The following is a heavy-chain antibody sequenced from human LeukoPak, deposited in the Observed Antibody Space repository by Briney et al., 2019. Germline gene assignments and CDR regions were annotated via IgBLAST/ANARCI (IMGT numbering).Heavy chain of an antibody. CDR3: ARDPAHYDILTGDY. D-gene: IGHD3-9*01. J-gene: IGHJ4*02. V-gene: IGHV3-7*01. CDR1: GFTFSSYW. CDR2: IKQDGSEK. Sequence: GGSLRLSCAASGFTFSSYWMSWVRQAPGKGLEWVANIKQDGSEKYYVDSVKGRFTISRDNARNSLYLQMNSLRAEDTAVYYCARDPAHYDILTGDYWGQGTLVTVSS.